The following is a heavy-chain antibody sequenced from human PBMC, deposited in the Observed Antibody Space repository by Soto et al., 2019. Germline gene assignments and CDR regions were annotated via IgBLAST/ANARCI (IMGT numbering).Heavy chain of an antibody. CDR3: ARASETGGIDY. Sequence: SETLSLTCTVSGGSISSYYWSWIRQPPGKGLEWIGYIYYSGSTNYNPSLKSRVTISVDTSKNQFSLKLSSVTAADTAVYYCARASETGGIDYGGQGTLVTVSS. CDR1: GGSISSYY. V-gene: IGHV4-59*01. D-gene: IGHD1-1*01. CDR2: IYYSGST. J-gene: IGHJ4*02.